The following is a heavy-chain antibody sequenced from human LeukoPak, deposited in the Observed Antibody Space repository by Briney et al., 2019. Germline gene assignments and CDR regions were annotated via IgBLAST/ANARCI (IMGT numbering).Heavy chain of an antibody. D-gene: IGHD5-12*01. V-gene: IGHV4-39*07. CDR2: IYYSGST. CDR3: ARDYSGLGY. Sequence: PSETLSLTCTVSGGSISSSSYYWGWIRQPPGKGLEWIGSIYYSGSTYYNPSLKSRVAMSVDTSKNQFSLKLSSVTAADTAVYYCARDYSGLGYWGQGTLVTVSS. CDR1: GGSISSSSYY. J-gene: IGHJ4*02.